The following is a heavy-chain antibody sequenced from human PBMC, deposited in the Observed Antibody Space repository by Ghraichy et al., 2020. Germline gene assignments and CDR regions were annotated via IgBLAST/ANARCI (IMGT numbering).Heavy chain of an antibody. J-gene: IGHJ6*03. CDR3: ARVRYYYDSSGYLVQEGSYYYDYYMDV. V-gene: IGHV1-18*01. CDR2: ISAYNGNT. D-gene: IGHD3-22*01. Sequence: ASVKVSCKASGYTFTSYGISWVRQAPGQGLEWMGWISAYNGNTNYAQKLQGRVTMTTDTSTSTAYMELRSLRSDDTAVYYCARVRYYYDSSGYLVQEGSYYYDYYMDVWGKGTTVTVSS. CDR1: GYTFTSYG.